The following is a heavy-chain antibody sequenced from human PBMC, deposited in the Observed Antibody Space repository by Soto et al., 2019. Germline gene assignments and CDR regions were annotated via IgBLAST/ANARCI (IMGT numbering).Heavy chain of an antibody. CDR1: GYTFTGYY. CDR3: ARTAYVWGSYRYLENWFDP. V-gene: IGHV1-2*02. J-gene: IGHJ5*02. Sequence: ASVKVSCKASGYTFTGYYMHWVRQAPGQGLEWMGWINPNSGGTNYAQKFQGRVTMIRDTSISTAYMELSRLRSDDTAVYYCARTAYVWGSYRYLENWFDPWGQGTLVTVSS. D-gene: IGHD3-16*02. CDR2: INPNSGGT.